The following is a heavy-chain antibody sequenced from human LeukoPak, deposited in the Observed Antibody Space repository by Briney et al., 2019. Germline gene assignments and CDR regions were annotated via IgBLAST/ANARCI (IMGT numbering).Heavy chain of an antibody. CDR2: INPNSGGT. D-gene: IGHD6-13*01. Sequence: ASVKVSCKASGYTFTGYYMRWVRQAPGQGLEWMGWINPNSGGTNYAQKFQGRVTMTRDTSISTAYMELSRLRSDDTAVYYCARTEGIAAAGTYFQHWGQGTLVTVSS. CDR3: ARTEGIAAAGTYFQH. V-gene: IGHV1-2*02. CDR1: GYTFTGYY. J-gene: IGHJ1*01.